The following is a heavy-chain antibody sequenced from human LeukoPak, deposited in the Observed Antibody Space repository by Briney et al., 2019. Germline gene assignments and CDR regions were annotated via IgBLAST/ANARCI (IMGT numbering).Heavy chain of an antibody. CDR2: ISVYNGNT. J-gene: IGHJ3*02. CDR1: GYNFNTYG. CDR3: ARQNYYDTSGYYSNDAFDI. Sequence: GASVKVSCKPSGYNFNTYGISGVRPAPGQGLAWMGWISVYNGNTKYAQKVQDRVTLNTDTSTSTAYMELRSLRSDDTAVYYCARQNYYDTSGYYSNDAFDIWGQGTMVTVSS. V-gene: IGHV1-18*01. D-gene: IGHD3-22*01.